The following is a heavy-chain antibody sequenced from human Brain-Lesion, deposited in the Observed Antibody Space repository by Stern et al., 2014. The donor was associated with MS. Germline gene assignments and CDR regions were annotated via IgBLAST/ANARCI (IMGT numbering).Heavy chain of an antibody. D-gene: IGHD3-16*01. J-gene: IGHJ6*02. CDR2: IWYDGTEE. CDR3: ARRRSLLGPYAMDV. Sequence: QVQLVQSGGGVVQPGRSLRLSCAASGFTFENYGMHLVRQAPGKGLEWVALIWYDGTEEYYTDSGKGRFTIFRDNSKRILYLQMNRLRAEDTAVYYCARRRSLLGPYAMDVWGQGTPVIVSS. CDR1: GFTFENYG. V-gene: IGHV3-33*01.